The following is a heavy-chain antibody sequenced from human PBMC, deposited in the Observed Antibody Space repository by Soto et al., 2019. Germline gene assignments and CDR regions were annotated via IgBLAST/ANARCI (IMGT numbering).Heavy chain of an antibody. V-gene: IGHV3-30*18. CDR1: GFTFSSFG. CDR2: ISFDGSDH. J-gene: IGHJ6*02. Sequence: LRLSCAASGFTFSSFGMHWVRQAPGKGLEWVAGISFDGSDHYYADSVKGRFTISRDNSENTLYVQMNSLRAEDTAVYYCAKDTRGWFNYYHYYGMDVWGQGTPVTVSS. CDR3: AKDTRGWFNYYHYYGMDV. D-gene: IGHD6-19*01.